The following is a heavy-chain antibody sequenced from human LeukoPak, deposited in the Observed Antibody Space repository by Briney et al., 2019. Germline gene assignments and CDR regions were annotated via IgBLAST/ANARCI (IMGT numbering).Heavy chain of an antibody. CDR3: ARDRWYYGSGSYYNNFDY. CDR2: IIPIFGTA. J-gene: IGHJ4*02. D-gene: IGHD3-10*01. V-gene: IGHV1-69*05. Sequence: SVKVSCKASGGTFSSYAISWVRQAPGQGLEWMGRIIPIFGTANYAQKFQGRVTITTAESTSTAYMELSSLRSEDTAVYYCARDRWYYGSGSYYNNFDYWGQGTLVTVSS. CDR1: GGTFSSYA.